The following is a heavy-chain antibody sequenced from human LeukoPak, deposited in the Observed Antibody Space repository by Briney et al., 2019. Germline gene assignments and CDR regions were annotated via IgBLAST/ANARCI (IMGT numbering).Heavy chain of an antibody. D-gene: IGHD2-2*01. J-gene: IGHJ3*02. Sequence: ASVKVSCKASGYTFTSYGISWVRQAPGQGLEWMGWISAYNGNTNYAQKFQGRVTMTTDTSTSTAYMELRSLRSDDTAVYYCARDLSSVVPAAPSIWGQGTMVTVSS. V-gene: IGHV1-18*01. CDR1: GYTFTSYG. CDR3: ARDLSSVVPAAPSI. CDR2: ISAYNGNT.